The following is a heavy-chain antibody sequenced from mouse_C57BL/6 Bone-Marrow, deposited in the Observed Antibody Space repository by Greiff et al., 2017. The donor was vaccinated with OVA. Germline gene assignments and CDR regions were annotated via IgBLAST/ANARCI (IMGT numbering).Heavy chain of an antibody. CDR3: ARHPYSIYPYYYAMDY. J-gene: IGHJ4*01. Sequence: EVQLQESGGDLVKPGGSLKLSCAASGFTFSSYGMSWVRQTPDKRLEWVATISSGGSYTYYPDSVKGRFTISRDNAKNTLYLQMSSLKSEDTAMYYCARHPYSIYPYYYAMDYWGQGTSVTVSS. CDR2: ISSGGSYT. D-gene: IGHD2-5*01. V-gene: IGHV5-6*01. CDR1: GFTFSSYG.